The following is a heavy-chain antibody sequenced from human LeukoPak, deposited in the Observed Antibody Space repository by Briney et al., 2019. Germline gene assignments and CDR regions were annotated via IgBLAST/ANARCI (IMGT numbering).Heavy chain of an antibody. CDR1: GFILRDAC. J-gene: IGHJ4*02. V-gene: IGHV3-15*01. D-gene: IGHD3-22*01. CDR3: TTGTWLSQDY. CDR2: IKDRSEGGTT. Sequence: GGSLRLSCAAFGFILRDACMSWVRQVPGKGLEWVGRIKDRSEGGTTDYAAPVKDRFVISRDESKNTLYLQVSGLKTEDTGVYYCTTGTWLSQDYWGQGTLVTVSS.